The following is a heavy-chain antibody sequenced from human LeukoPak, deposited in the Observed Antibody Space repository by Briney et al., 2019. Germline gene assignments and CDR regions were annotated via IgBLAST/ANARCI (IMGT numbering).Heavy chain of an antibody. V-gene: IGHV4-4*07. D-gene: IGHD5-24*01. CDR3: ARLYLPATRFDY. J-gene: IGHJ4*02. Sequence: PSETLSLTCTVSGGSISSYYWSWIRQPAGKGLEWIGRIYTSGSTNYNPSLKSRVTMSVDTSKNQFSLKLTSVTAADTAVYYCARLYLPATRFDYWDQGTLVTVSS. CDR1: GGSISSYY. CDR2: IYTSGST.